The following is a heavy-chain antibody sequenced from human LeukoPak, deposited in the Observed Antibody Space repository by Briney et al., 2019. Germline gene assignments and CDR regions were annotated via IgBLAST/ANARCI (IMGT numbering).Heavy chain of an antibody. V-gene: IGHV3-11*04. CDR2: ISSSASTI. D-gene: IGHD3-22*01. Sequence: GGSLRLSCAASGFTFSDYYMSWIRQAPGKGLEWVSYISSSASTIYYADSVKGRFTISRDNAKNSLYPQMNSLRAEDTAVYYCARESSYYYDSSGYYLGNGFDYWGQGTLVTVSS. CDR1: GFTFSDYY. J-gene: IGHJ4*02. CDR3: ARESSYYYDSSGYYLGNGFDY.